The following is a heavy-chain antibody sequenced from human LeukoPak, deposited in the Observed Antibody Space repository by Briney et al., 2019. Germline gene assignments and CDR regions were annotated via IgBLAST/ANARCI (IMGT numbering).Heavy chain of an antibody. J-gene: IGHJ4*02. D-gene: IGHD2-21*02. V-gene: IGHV3-23*01. CDR3: ARTPSQSCSGDCYPSF. CDR1: GFTFSSYA. CDR2: ISGSGGST. Sequence: GGSLRLSCAASGFTFSSYAMSWVRQAPGKGLEWVSAISGSGGSTYYADSVKGRFTISRDNSKNTLYLQMNSLRAEDTAVYYCARTPSQSCSGDCYPSFWGQGTLVTVSS.